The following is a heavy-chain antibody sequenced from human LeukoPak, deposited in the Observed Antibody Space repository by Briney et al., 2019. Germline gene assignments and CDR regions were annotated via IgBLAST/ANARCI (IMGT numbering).Heavy chain of an antibody. J-gene: IGHJ4*02. CDR2: INAGNGNT. CDR1: GYTFTSYA. V-gene: IGHV1-3*01. Sequence: ASVEVSCKASGYTFTSYAMHWVRQAPGQRPEWMGWINAGNGNTKYFQKFQGSVTFTRDTSASTAYMELSSLRSEDTAVYYCAATDLGDYWGQGTLVTVSS. CDR3: AATDLGDY. D-gene: IGHD4-17*01.